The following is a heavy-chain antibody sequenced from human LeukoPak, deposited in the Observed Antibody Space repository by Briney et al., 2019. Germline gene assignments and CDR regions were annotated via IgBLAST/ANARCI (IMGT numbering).Heavy chain of an antibody. CDR1: GGTFSSYA. V-gene: IGHV1-69*05. Sequence: SVKVSCKASGGTFSSYAISWVRQAPGQGLEWMGGIIPIFGTAKYAQKFQGRVTITTDESTSTAYMELSSLRSEDTAVYYCARVVRGPDAFDIWGQGTMVTVSS. D-gene: IGHD3-10*02. CDR3: ARVVRGPDAFDI. J-gene: IGHJ3*02. CDR2: IIPIFGTA.